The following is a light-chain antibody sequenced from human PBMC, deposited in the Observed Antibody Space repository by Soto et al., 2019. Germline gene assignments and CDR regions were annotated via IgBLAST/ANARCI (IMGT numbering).Light chain of an antibody. CDR2: GAS. J-gene: IGKJ5*01. CDR1: QSVSSGY. CDR3: QQYNNWPLIT. V-gene: IGKV3-15*01. Sequence: PVDGATLSCGASQSVSSGYLAWYQQKPGQAPRLLIYGASTRATGIPARFSGSGSGTEFTLTISSLQSEDFAVYYCQQYNNWPLITFGQGTRLEIK.